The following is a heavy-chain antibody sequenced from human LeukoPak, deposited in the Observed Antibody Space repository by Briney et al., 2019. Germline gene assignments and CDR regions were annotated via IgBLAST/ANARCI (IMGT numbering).Heavy chain of an antibody. J-gene: IGHJ5*02. V-gene: IGHV1-69*13. Sequence: SVKVSCKASGGTFSSYAISWVRQAPGQGLEWMGGIIPIFGTANYAQKFQGRVTITADESTSTAYMELSSLRSEDTAVYYCARDLASYGDYPNWFDPWGQGTLVTVSS. D-gene: IGHD4-17*01. CDR2: IIPIFGTA. CDR3: ARDLASYGDYPNWFDP. CDR1: GGTFSSYA.